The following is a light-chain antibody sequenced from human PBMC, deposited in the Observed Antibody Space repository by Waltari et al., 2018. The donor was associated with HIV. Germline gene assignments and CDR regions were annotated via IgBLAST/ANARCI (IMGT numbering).Light chain of an antibody. Sequence: QSLLTQPPSVSGAPGQRVTIHCTGSSSNSRAGSGAHWYHQVPATAPKLVIYANNNRASGVPDRFSGSKFGPSASLAITGLQAEDEGTYYCQSYDSGSSGSVFGGGTKLTVL. CDR1: SSNSRAGSG. CDR3: QSYDSGSSGSV. J-gene: IGLJ2*01. V-gene: IGLV1-40*01. CDR2: ANN.